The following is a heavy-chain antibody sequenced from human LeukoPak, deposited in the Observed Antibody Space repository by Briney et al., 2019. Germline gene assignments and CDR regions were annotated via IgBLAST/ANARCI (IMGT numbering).Heavy chain of an antibody. J-gene: IGHJ4*02. D-gene: IGHD6-13*01. Sequence: GGSPRLSCAASGFTFSSYAMSWVRQAPGKGLEWVSAISGSGGSTYYADSVKGRFTISRDNSKNTLYLQMNSLRAEDTAVYYCAKASVIYSSSWYHFDYWGQGTLVTVSS. CDR2: ISGSGGST. CDR3: AKASVIYSSSWYHFDY. CDR1: GFTFSSYA. V-gene: IGHV3-23*01.